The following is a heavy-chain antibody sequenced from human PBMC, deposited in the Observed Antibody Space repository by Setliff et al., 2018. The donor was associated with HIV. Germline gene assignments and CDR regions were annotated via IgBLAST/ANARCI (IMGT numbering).Heavy chain of an antibody. D-gene: IGHD1-26*01. CDR3: VRVKSGRYPNDAFDI. V-gene: IGHV1-46*01. Sequence: GASVKVSCKASGYTLSNYYMHWVRQAPGQGLEWMGIINPSGGSTIYAQRFQGRVTMTRDTSTSTVYMDLRSLRSEDTAVYYCVRVKSGRYPNDAFDIWGQGTMVTVSS. CDR2: INPSGGST. J-gene: IGHJ3*02. CDR1: GYTLSNYY.